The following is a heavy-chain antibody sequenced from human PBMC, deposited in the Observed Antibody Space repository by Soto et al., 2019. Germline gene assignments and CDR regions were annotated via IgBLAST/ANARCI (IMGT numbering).Heavy chain of an antibody. J-gene: IGHJ6*02. CDR2: IKQDGSEK. D-gene: IGHD6-19*01. CDR1: GFTFSSYW. Sequence: GGSLRLSCAASGFTFSSYWMSWVRQAPGKGLEWVANIKQDGSEKYYVDSVKGRFTISRDNSKNTLYLQMNSLRAEDTAVYYCARGKVRRWLVPTYYYYYGMDVWGQGTTVTVSS. CDR3: ARGKVRRWLVPTYYYYYGMDV. V-gene: IGHV3-7*01.